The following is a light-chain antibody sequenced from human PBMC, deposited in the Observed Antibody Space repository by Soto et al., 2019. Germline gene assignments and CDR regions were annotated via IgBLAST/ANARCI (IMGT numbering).Light chain of an antibody. Sequence: QSALTQPPSASGSPGQSVTISCTGTSSDIVNYNYVSWYQQHPGKAPKLMIYEVSQRPSGVPDRFSGSKSGSTASLTVSGLQAEDEADYYCSSYAGSNPPYVFGPGTKVTVL. CDR3: SSYAGSNPPYV. CDR2: EVS. V-gene: IGLV2-8*01. J-gene: IGLJ1*01. CDR1: SSDIVNYNY.